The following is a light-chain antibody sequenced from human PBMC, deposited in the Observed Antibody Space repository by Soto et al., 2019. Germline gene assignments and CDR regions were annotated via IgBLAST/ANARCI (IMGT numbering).Light chain of an antibody. CDR3: QQYQNWPAT. V-gene: IGKV3-15*01. CDR2: GAS. Sequence: EIGMMQSPATLSVSPGERATLSCRASQSVSSYLAWYQQKPGQAPRLLIDGASTRVAGIPARFSGRGSGTEFTLTISGLQSEDFAVYYCQQYQNWPATFGQGTKVEIK. CDR1: QSVSSY. J-gene: IGKJ1*01.